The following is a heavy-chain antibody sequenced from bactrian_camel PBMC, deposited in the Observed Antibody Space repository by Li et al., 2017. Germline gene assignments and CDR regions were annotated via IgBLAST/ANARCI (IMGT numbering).Heavy chain of an antibody. CDR3: AATMGDYALGVPLSPGGCEESDFGY. CDR2: INSDDSTV. CDR1: GYTDSTYC. J-gene: IGHJ6*01. Sequence: DVQLVESGGGSVQAGASLKLSCVVSGYTDSTYCRVWFRQVPGKERVAVATINSDDSTVDYAESVKGRFTLSEDSATKTLYLQMDNLKPEDTAIYYCAATMGDYALGVPLSPGGCEESDFGYWGQGTQVTVS. V-gene: IGHV3S31*01. D-gene: IGHD5*01.